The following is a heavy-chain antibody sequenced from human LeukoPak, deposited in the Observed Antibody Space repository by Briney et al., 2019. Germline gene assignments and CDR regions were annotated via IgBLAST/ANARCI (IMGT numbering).Heavy chain of an antibody. J-gene: IGHJ4*02. V-gene: IGHV3-23*01. D-gene: IGHD1-26*01. Sequence: GGSLSLFCAPSGFTLRDYAMSWARQAPGEGLEWLSASSGSDGHTFYADSVKGRFTLSRDNSKNTLYLQRNNLRADDTAIYYCAKVPWVGTITWGQGTLVIVSS. CDR2: SSGSDGHT. CDR3: AKVPWVGTIT. CDR1: GFTLRDYA.